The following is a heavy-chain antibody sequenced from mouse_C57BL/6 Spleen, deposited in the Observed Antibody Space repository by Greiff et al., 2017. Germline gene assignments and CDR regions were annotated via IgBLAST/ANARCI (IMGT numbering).Heavy chain of an antibody. D-gene: IGHD2-4*01. J-gene: IGHJ3*01. Sequence: QVQLQQSGPELVKPGASVKISCKASGYAFSSSWMNWVKQRPGKGLEWIGRIYPGDGDTNYNGKFKGKATLTADKSSSTAYMQRSSLTSEDAAVYFCASNYDYPFAYWGQGTLVTVSA. CDR2: IYPGDGDT. CDR1: GYAFSSSW. V-gene: IGHV1-82*01. CDR3: ASNYDYPFAY.